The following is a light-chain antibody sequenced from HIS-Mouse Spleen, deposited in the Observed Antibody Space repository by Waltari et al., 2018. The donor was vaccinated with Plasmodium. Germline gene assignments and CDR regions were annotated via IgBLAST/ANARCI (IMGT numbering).Light chain of an antibody. J-gene: IGKJ5*01. CDR3: QQYGSSPIT. V-gene: IGKV3-20*01. CDR1: QRVSSSY. CDR2: GAS. Sequence: ENVLTQSPGTLSLSPGERATLSCRASQRVSSSYLAWDQQKPGQAPRLLILGASSRATGIPDRFSGSGSGTDFTLTISRLEPEDFAVYYCQQYGSSPITFGQGTRLEIK.